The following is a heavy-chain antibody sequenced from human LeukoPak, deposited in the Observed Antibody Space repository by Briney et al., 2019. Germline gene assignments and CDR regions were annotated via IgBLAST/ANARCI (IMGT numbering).Heavy chain of an antibody. CDR1: GFTFSDYR. CDR3: ARDTIAAGD. J-gene: IGHJ4*02. D-gene: IGHD6-13*01. V-gene: IGHV3-7*01. CDR2: IKEDGSEK. Sequence: GGSLRLSCAVSGFTFSDYRMGLVRQAPGKGVEWVANIKEDGSEKYYVDSVKGRFAISRDNAKSSLYLQLNSLRVEDTAVYYCARDTIAAGDWGQGTLVTVSS.